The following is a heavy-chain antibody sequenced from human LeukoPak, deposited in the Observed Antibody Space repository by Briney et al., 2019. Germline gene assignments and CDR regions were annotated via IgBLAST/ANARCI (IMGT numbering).Heavy chain of an antibody. CDR2: IYPGDSDT. CDR3: AGHSVPAAIFPWFDP. V-gene: IGHV5-51*01. CDR1: GYSFTSYW. J-gene: IGHJ5*02. D-gene: IGHD2-2*01. Sequence: GESLKISCKGSGYSFTSYWIGWVRQMPGRGLEWMGIIYPGDSDTRYSPSFQGQVTISADKSISTAYLQWSSLKASDTAMYYCAGHSVPAAIFPWFDPWGQGTLVTVSS.